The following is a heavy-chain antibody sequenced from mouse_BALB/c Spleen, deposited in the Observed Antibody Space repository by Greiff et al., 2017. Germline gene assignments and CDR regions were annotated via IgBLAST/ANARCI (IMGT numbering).Heavy chain of an antibody. J-gene: IGHJ3*01. CDR1: GFNIKDYY. D-gene: IGHD2-14*01. CDR3: NAGYRYDGFAY. CDR2: IDPENGDT. V-gene: IGHV14-4*02. Sequence: VHVKQSGAELVRSGASVKLSCTASGFNIKDYYMHWVKQRPEQGLEWIGWIDPENGDTEYAPKFQGKATMTADTSSNTAYLQLSSLTSEDTAVYYCNAGYRYDGFAYWGQGTLVTVSA.